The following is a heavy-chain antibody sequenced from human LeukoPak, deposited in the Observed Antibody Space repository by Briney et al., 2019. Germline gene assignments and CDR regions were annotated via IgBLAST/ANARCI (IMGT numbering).Heavy chain of an antibody. CDR2: FDSEHGET. J-gene: IGHJ4*02. D-gene: IGHD2-2*01. Sequence: ASVKVSCKVSGYTLTELSMHWVRRAPGKGLEWMGGFDSEHGETIYAQKFQGRVTMTEDTSTDTAYMELSSLRSEDTAVYYCVSGILCSSTTRYHYWGQGTLVTVSS. CDR3: VSGILCSSTTRYHY. CDR1: GYTLTELS. V-gene: IGHV1-24*01.